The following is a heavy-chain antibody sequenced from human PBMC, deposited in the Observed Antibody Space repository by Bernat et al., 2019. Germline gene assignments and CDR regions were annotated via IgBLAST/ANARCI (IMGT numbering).Heavy chain of an antibody. Sequence: EVRLVESGGGLVKPGGSLRLSCAASGFAFGAYSMNWVRRAPGNGLEWVSSISSGSVYINYVDSPEGRCTISRENAKNSLYLQINSLRVDDTAVYHCARVGCSGASCANRRDYYYGMDVWGPGTTVTVSS. V-gene: IGHV3-21*02. D-gene: IGHD2-15*01. CDR2: ISSGSVYI. J-gene: IGHJ6*02. CDR1: GFAFGAYS. CDR3: ARVGCSGASCANRRDYYYGMDV.